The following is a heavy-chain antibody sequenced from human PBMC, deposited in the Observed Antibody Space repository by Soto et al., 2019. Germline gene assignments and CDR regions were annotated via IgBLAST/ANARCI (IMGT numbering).Heavy chain of an antibody. CDR2: LYHSGST. D-gene: IGHD3-10*01. Sequence: SETLSLTCAVSGYSISSDYYWGWIRQPPGKGLEWIGSLYHSGSTYYNPSLKSRVTISVDTSKNQFSLKLTSVTAADTAVYFWARDGPSGSYDYWGQGTLVTVSS. CDR3: ARDGPSGSYDY. J-gene: IGHJ4*02. CDR1: GYSISSDYY. V-gene: IGHV4-38-2*02.